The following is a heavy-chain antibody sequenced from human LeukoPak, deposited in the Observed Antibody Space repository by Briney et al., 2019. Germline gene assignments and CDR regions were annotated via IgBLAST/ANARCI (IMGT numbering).Heavy chain of an antibody. CDR3: ARPSPPGDGYNPPDH. J-gene: IGHJ4*02. Sequence: PGGSLRLSCVVSGFNFDNFAMHWVRQPLGKGLKWVAVISHDGRTKYYADSMKGRITISRDNSKNTLFLQMNNLRSEDTAVYFCARPSPPGDGYNPPDHWGQGTLVTVSS. CDR2: ISHDGRTK. CDR1: GFNFDNFA. V-gene: IGHV3-30*04. D-gene: IGHD5-24*01.